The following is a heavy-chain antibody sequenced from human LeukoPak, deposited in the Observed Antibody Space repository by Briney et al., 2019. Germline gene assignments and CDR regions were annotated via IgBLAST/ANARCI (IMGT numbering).Heavy chain of an antibody. D-gene: IGHD3-16*02. CDR1: GYTFTGYY. J-gene: IGHJ4*02. CDR3: ARDPPVWGSYRSYFDY. Sequence: ASVKVSCTASGYTFTGYYMHWVRQAPGQGLEWMGIINPSGRSTRYAQKFQGRVTMTRDTSTSTVYMELSRMRSQDTDVYYCARDPPVWGSYRSYFDYWGQGTLVTVSS. V-gene: IGHV1-46*01. CDR2: INPSGRST.